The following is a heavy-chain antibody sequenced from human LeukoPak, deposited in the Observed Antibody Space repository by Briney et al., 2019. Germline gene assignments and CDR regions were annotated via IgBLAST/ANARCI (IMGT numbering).Heavy chain of an antibody. J-gene: IGHJ4*02. CDR1: GFTFSSDA. CDR2: ISGSGGST. V-gene: IGHV3-23*01. CDR3: ASAEGGRGLVLKYNY. D-gene: IGHD6-6*01. Sequence: GGSLRLSCAASGFTFSSDAMSWVRQAPGKGLEWVSAISGSGGSTYYADSVKGRFTISRDNAKNSLYLQMNSLRAEDTAVYYCASAEGGRGLVLKYNYWGQGTLVTVSS.